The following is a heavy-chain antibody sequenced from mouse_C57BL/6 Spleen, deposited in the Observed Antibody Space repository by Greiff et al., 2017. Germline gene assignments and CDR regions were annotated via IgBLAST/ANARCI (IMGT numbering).Heavy chain of an antibody. D-gene: IGHD6-5*01. CDR1: GFTFSSYG. J-gene: IGHJ2*01. Sequence: EVQGVESGGDLVKPGGSLKLSCAASGFTFSSYGMSWVRQTPDKRLEWVATISSGGSYTYYPDSVKGRFTISRDNAKNTLYLQMSSLKSEDTAMYYCARSDVAYDFDYWGQGTTLTVSS. CDR2: ISSGGSYT. CDR3: ARSDVAYDFDY. V-gene: IGHV5-6*01.